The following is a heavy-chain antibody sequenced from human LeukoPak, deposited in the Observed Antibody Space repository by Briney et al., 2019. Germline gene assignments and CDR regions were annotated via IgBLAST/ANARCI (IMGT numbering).Heavy chain of an antibody. CDR2: IYWDDDK. J-gene: IGHJ4*02. CDR3: AHTLYYYGSGSGNYFDY. D-gene: IGHD3-10*01. CDR1: GFSLSTSGVG. Sequence: SGPTLVEPTQTLTLTCTFSGFSLSTSGVGVGWIRQPPGKALEWLALIYWDDDKRYSPSLKSRLTITKDTSKNQVVLTMTNMDPVDTATYYCAHTLYYYGSGSGNYFDYWGQGTLVTVSS. V-gene: IGHV2-5*02.